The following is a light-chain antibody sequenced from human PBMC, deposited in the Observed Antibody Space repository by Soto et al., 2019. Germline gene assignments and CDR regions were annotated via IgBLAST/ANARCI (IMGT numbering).Light chain of an antibody. CDR3: SSYVGSSNV. J-gene: IGLJ1*01. CDR1: SSDVGGYNY. CDR2: EVN. V-gene: IGLV2-8*01. Sequence: QSVLTQPPSASGSPGQSVAISCTGTSSDVGGYNYVSWYQQHPGKAPKLMIYEVNKRPSGVPDRFSGSKSGNTASLTVSGLQPEDEADYYCSSYVGSSNVFGIGTKLTVL.